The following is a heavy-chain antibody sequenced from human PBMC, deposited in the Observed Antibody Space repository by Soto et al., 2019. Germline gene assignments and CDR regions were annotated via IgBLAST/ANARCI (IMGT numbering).Heavy chain of an antibody. V-gene: IGHV3-33*01. CDR3: ATLSFGWVDY. CDR1: GFTFSTYA. Sequence: QVQLVESGGGVVQPGRSLRLSCAASGFTFSTYAMQWVRQAPGKGLEGVAVIWYDGSNKYYADSVKGRSTISRDNSKNTVYLQMNSLRAEDTAVYYGATLSFGWVDYWGQGTLVTVSS. J-gene: IGHJ4*02. CDR2: IWYDGSNK. D-gene: IGHD3-16*01.